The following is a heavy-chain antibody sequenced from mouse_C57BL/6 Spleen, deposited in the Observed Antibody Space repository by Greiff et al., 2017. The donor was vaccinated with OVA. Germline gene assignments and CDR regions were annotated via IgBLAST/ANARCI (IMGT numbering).Heavy chain of an antibody. CDR1: GYTFTDYY. CDR2: IYPGSGNN. D-gene: IGHD1-1*01. Sequence: QVQLQQSGPELVKPGASVKISCKASGYTFTDYYINWVKQRPGQGLEWIGWIYPGSGNNKYNEKFKGKATLTVDTSSRTAYMQLSSLTSEDSAVYFCASSYYGSSFLYAMDYWGQGTSVTVSS. CDR3: ASSYYGSSFLYAMDY. J-gene: IGHJ4*01. V-gene: IGHV1-84*01.